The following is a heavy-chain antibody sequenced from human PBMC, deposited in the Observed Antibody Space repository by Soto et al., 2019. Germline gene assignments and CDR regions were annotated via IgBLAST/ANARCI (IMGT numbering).Heavy chain of an antibody. D-gene: IGHD5-12*01. CDR3: ARGSDVDKVAS. J-gene: IGHJ4*02. CDR2: IYNTVST. Sequence: QVQLQESGPGLVEPSQTLSLTCTVSGGSVSSGGYFWSWIRQSPGKGLEWIGHIYNTVSTYGTPSLKSRLTISVDTSKNQFSLKLNSVTATDTAVYFCARGSDVDKVASWGQGTLVTVSS. CDR1: GGSVSSGGYF. V-gene: IGHV4-30-4*08.